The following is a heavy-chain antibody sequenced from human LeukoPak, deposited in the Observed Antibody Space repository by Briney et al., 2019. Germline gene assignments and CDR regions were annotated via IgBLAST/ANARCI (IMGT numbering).Heavy chain of an antibody. CDR1: GGTFSSYA. Sequence: EASVKVSCKASGGTFSSYAISWVRQAPGQGLEWMGGIIPIFGTANYAQKFQGRVTITADESTSTAYMELSSLRSEDTAVYYCARWGGIAVAGFPYYFDYWGQGTLVTVSS. D-gene: IGHD6-19*01. CDR2: IIPIFGTA. V-gene: IGHV1-69*13. CDR3: ARWGGIAVAGFPYYFDY. J-gene: IGHJ4*02.